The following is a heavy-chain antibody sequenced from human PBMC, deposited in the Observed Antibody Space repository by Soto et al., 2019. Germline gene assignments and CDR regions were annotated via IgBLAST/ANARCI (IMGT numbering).Heavy chain of an antibody. D-gene: IGHD2-8*01. J-gene: IGHJ3*02. CDR2: ISNGGATV. Sequence: QVQLVESGGGLVKPGGSLRLSCAASGFTFSDYYMVWVRQAPGKGLEWISYISNGGATVYYADSVKGRFTISSDNGKNSMFLQMNSLTADDTAVYYGARCFLGVGDGLDIWGRGTTVTVSS. V-gene: IGHV3-11*01. CDR1: GFTFSDYY. CDR3: ARCFLGVGDGLDI.